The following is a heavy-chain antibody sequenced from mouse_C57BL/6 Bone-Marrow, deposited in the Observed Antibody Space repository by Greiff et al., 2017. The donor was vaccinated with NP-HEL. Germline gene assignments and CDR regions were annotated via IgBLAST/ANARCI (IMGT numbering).Heavy chain of an antibody. CDR3: GRRPYYYALDY. J-gene: IGHJ4*01. V-gene: IGHV4-1*01. Sequence: DVQLQESGGGLVQPGGSLKLSCAASGIDFSRYWMSWVRRAPGKGLEWIGEINPDSSTINYAPSLKDKFIISRDNAKNTLYLQMSKVTSEDTALYYCGRRPYYYALDYWGQGTSVTVSA. CDR2: INPDSSTI. CDR1: GIDFSRYW.